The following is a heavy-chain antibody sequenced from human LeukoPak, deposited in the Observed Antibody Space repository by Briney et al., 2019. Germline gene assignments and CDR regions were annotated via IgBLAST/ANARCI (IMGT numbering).Heavy chain of an antibody. CDR3: AAAVTTRADDAFDL. V-gene: IGHV1-69*04. CDR1: GGTFSSYA. J-gene: IGHJ3*01. D-gene: IGHD4-17*01. CDR2: IIPILGIA. Sequence: SVKVSCKASGGTFSSYAISWVRQAPGQGLEWMGRIIPILGIANYAQKFQGRVTITADKSTSTAYMELSSLRSEDTAVYYCAAAVTTRADDAFDLWGQGTMVTVSS.